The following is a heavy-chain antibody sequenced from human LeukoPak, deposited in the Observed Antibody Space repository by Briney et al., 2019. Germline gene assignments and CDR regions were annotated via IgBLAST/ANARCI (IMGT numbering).Heavy chain of an antibody. Sequence: SETLSLTCTVSGGAISSSSYYWGWIRQPPGKGLEWIGCIYYSGSTYYNPCLKSRVTISVDTSKNQFSLKLSSVTAADTAVYYCARSLYYYDSSGYFTTDYFDYWGQGTLVTVSS. J-gene: IGHJ4*02. V-gene: IGHV4-39*01. CDR3: ARSLYYYDSSGYFTTDYFDY. D-gene: IGHD3-22*01. CDR1: GGAISSSSYY. CDR2: IYYSGST.